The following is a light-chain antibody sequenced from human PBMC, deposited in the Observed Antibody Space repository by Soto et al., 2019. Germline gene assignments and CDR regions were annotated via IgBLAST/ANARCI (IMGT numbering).Light chain of an antibody. V-gene: IGKV3-15*01. Sequence: EIVMTQSPATLSVSPGERATLSCRASQTVSSNLAWYQQKPGQAPRLLIYGASTRAPGIPARFSGSGSGTEFTLTISSLQSEDFAMYYCQNFGDSPFTFGPGTKVDIK. J-gene: IGKJ3*01. CDR3: QNFGDSPFT. CDR1: QTVSSN. CDR2: GAS.